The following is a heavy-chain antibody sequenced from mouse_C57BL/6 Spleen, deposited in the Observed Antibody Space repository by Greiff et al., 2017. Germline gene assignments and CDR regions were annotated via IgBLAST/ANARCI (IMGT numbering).Heavy chain of an antibody. D-gene: IGHD2-3*01. Sequence: EVQLQQSGPELVKPGASVKMSCKASGYTFTDYNMHWVKQSHGKSLEWIGYINPNNGGTSYNQKFKGKATLTVNKSSSTAYMELRSLTSEDSAVYYCARRGGDGYYFAYWGQGTLVTVSA. CDR1: GYTFTDYN. V-gene: IGHV1-22*01. J-gene: IGHJ3*01. CDR3: ARRGGDGYYFAY. CDR2: INPNNGGT.